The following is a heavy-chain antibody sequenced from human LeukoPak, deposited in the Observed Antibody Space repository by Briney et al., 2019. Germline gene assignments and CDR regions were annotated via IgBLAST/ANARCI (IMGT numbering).Heavy chain of an antibody. CDR3: ARVLVRGVIKGTGMDV. Sequence: GGSLRLSCAASGFTFSSYAMSWVRQAPGKGLEWVSAISGSGGSTYYADSVKGRFTISRDNSKNTLYLQMNSLRAEDTAVYYCARVLVRGVIKGTGMDVWGQGTTVTVSS. V-gene: IGHV3-23*01. J-gene: IGHJ6*02. D-gene: IGHD3-10*01. CDR2: ISGSGGST. CDR1: GFTFSSYA.